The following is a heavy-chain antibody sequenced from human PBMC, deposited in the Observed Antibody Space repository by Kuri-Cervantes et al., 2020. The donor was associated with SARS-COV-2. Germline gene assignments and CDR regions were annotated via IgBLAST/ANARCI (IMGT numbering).Heavy chain of an antibody. CDR2: ISGSGGST. Sequence: GESLKISCAASGFTVSSNYMSWVRQAPGKGLEWVSAISGSGGSTYYADSVKGRFTISRDNSKNTLYLQMNSLRAEDTAVYYCAKVGDGYNCDYWGQGTLVTVSS. J-gene: IGHJ4*02. D-gene: IGHD5-24*01. CDR3: AKVGDGYNCDY. V-gene: IGHV3-23*01. CDR1: GFTVSSNY.